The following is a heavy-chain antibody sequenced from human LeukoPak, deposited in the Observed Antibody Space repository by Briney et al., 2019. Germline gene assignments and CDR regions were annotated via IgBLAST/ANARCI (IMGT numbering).Heavy chain of an antibody. Sequence: GGSLRLSCAASGFTFSGYWMHWVRQAPGKGLVWVSRIKNDGSIIDYADSVKGRFTISRDNAKNTLYLQMNSLRAEDTAVYYCSRDRSDNTTWYVGSHWGQGILVTVSS. D-gene: IGHD6-13*01. J-gene: IGHJ4*02. V-gene: IGHV3-74*01. CDR2: IKNDGSII. CDR1: GFTFSGYW. CDR3: SRDRSDNTTWYVGSH.